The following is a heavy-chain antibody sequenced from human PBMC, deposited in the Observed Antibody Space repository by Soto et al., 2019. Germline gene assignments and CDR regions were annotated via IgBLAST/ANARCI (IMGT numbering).Heavy chain of an antibody. V-gene: IGHV3-21*01. CDR2: ISSSSSYI. D-gene: IGHD3-22*01. J-gene: IGHJ4*02. CDR1: GFTFSSYS. CDR3: ARDPSAFGSGYY. Sequence: EVQLVESGGGLVKPGGSLRLSCAASGFTFSSYSMNWVRQAPGKGLEWVSSISSSSSYIYYADSVKGRFTISTDNAKNSLYLQMNSLRAEDTAVYYCARDPSAFGSGYYWGQGTLVTVSS.